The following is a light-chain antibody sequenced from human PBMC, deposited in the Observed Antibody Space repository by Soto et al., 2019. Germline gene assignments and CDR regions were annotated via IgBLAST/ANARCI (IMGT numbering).Light chain of an antibody. CDR2: RVF. Sequence: DVVMTQSPLSLPVTLGQPASISCRSSQSLVHSDGNTSLNWFKERPGQSPRRLIYRVFDRDSGVPDRFGGSGSGTDFTLEISRVEAEDVGGYYCMQATHWPYTFGQVTRMEIK. CDR3: MQATHWPYT. CDR1: QSLVHSDGNTS. V-gene: IGKV2-30*02. J-gene: IGKJ2*01.